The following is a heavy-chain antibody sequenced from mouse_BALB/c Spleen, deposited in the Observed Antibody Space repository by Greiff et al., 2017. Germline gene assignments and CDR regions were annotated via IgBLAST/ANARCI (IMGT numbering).Heavy chain of an antibody. V-gene: IGHV5-6-5*01. J-gene: IGHJ2*01. CDR1: GFTFSSYA. Sequence: EVKLMESGGGLVQPGGSLKLSCAASGFTFSSYAMSWVRQTPEKRLEWVASISSGGSTYYPDSVKGRFTISRDNARNILYLQMSSLRSEDTAMYYCARGGITTVVPFDYWGQGTTLTVSS. CDR3: ARGGITTVVPFDY. CDR2: ISSGGST. D-gene: IGHD1-1*01.